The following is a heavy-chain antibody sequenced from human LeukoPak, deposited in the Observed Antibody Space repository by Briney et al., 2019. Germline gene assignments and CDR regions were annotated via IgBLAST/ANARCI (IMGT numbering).Heavy chain of an antibody. D-gene: IGHD2-15*01. Sequence: GGSLRLSCAASGFNFSSFGMHWVRQAPGKGLEWVANIKPDGSEIYYVDAVKGRFTISRDNAKNSLYLQMNSLRAEDTAVYYCTRSLDYWGQGILVTVSS. CDR1: GFNFSSFG. V-gene: IGHV3-7*02. CDR3: TRSLDY. CDR2: IKPDGSEI. J-gene: IGHJ4*02.